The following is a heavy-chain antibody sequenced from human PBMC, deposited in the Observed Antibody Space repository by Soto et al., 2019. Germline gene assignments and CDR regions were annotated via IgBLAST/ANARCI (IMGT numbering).Heavy chain of an antibody. CDR1: GGSFSGYY. Sequence: SETLSLTCEVYGGSFSGYYWRWIRQPPGKGLEWIGEINHSGSTNYNPSLKSRVSISADTSKNQFSLKLSSVTAADTAVYYCAREKTYYDILTGYYWFDPWGQGTLVTVSS. V-gene: IGHV4-34*01. J-gene: IGHJ5*02. D-gene: IGHD3-9*01. CDR2: INHSGST. CDR3: AREKTYYDILTGYYWFDP.